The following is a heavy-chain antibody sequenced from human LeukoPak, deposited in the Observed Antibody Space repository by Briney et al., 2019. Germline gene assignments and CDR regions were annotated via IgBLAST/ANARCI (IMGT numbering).Heavy chain of an antibody. V-gene: IGHV4-4*07. CDR3: AREEYTGTYVIGV. CDR2: IYTSGTT. J-gene: IGHJ4*02. Sequence: SETLSLTCTFSGGSTTSYHWTWIRQPAGKGLEWIGRIYTSGTTDYNPPLKSRVAMSLDTSRNHFSLRLSSVTAADTALYYCAREEYTGTYVIGVWGQGTLVTVSS. D-gene: IGHD1-26*01. CDR1: GGSTTSYH.